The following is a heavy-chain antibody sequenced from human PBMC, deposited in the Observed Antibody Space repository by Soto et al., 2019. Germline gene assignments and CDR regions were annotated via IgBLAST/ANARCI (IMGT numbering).Heavy chain of an antibody. V-gene: IGHV5-51*01. J-gene: IGHJ5*02. D-gene: IGHD3-3*01. CDR3: AAYRGQYYDFWSGYRAASYNWFDP. Sequence: PGEPLKISCKGSGYSFTIYCIGWVRQMPGKGLEWMAIIYPGDSDTRYSPSFQGKVTISADKSISTAYLQWSSLKASDTAMYYCAAYRGQYYDFWSGYRAASYNWFDPWGQGTLVTVS. CDR2: IYPGDSDT. CDR1: GYSFTIYC.